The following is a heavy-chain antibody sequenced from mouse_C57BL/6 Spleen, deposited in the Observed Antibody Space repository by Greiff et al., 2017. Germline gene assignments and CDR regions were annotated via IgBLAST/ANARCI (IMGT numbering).Heavy chain of an antibody. CDR2: IDPSDSYT. V-gene: IGHV1-59*01. J-gene: IGHJ4*01. Sequence: VQLQQPGAELVRPGTSVKLSCKASGYTFTSYWMHWVKQRPGQGLEWIGVIDPSDSYTNYNQKFKGKATLTVDTSSSTAYMQLSSLTSEDSAVYYCARRGGNYFYAMDYWGQGTSVTVSS. CDR3: ARRGGNYFYAMDY. CDR1: GYTFTSYW. D-gene: IGHD2-1*01.